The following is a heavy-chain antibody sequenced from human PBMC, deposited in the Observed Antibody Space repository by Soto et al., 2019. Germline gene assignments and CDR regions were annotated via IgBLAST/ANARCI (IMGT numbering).Heavy chain of an antibody. D-gene: IGHD2-15*01. CDR1: GFTFSSYG. CDR2: ISYDGSNK. J-gene: IGHJ1*01. V-gene: IGHV3-30*03. CDR3: ALQDIVVVVAATDDAEYFQH. Sequence: VQLVESGGGVVQPGRSLRLSCAASGFTFSSYGMHWVRQAPGKGLEWVAVISYDGSNKYYADSVKGRFTISRDNSKNTLYLQMNSLRAEDTAVYYCALQDIVVVVAATDDAEYFQHWGQGTLVTVSS.